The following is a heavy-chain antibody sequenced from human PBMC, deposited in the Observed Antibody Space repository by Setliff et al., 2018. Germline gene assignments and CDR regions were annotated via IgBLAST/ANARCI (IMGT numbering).Heavy chain of an antibody. J-gene: IGHJ4*02. D-gene: IGHD3-10*01. CDR2: IYHSGST. CDR1: GGPFSGYY. V-gene: IGHV4-34*01. Sequence: SETLSLTCAVYGGPFSGYYWSWIRQPPGKGLEWIGSIYHSGSTYYNPSLKSRVTISVDTSKNQFSLKLSSVTAADTAVYYCARLWRRIQQIDYWGQGTLVTVS. CDR3: ARLWRRIQQIDY.